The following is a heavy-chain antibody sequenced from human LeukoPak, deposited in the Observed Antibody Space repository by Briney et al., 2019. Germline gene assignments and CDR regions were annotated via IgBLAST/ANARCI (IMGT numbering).Heavy chain of an antibody. CDR3: ASRKMATILYYYYYMDV. D-gene: IGHD5-24*01. V-gene: IGHV1-69*13. CDR1: GYTFTSYD. Sequence: GASVKVSCKASGYTFTSYDINWVRQAPGQGLEWMGGIIPIFGTANYAQKFQGRVTITADESTSTAYMELSSLRSEDTAVYYCASRKMATILYYYYYMDVWGKGTTVTVSS. J-gene: IGHJ6*03. CDR2: IIPIFGTA.